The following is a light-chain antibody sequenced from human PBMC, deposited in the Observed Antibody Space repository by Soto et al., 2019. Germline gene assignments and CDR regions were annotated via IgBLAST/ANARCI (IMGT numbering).Light chain of an antibody. J-gene: IGKJ5*01. CDR1: ESIGDY. Sequence: EIVLTLSPGALSLSPGDRATLSCWASESIGDYLAWYQQRPGQAPRLLIYAASRRASGTPHRFSGSGSERAFTLAISGLEPADFGVYYCQQYVTSPSITFGQGTRLEIK. CDR3: QQYVTSPSIT. CDR2: AAS. V-gene: IGKV3-20*01.